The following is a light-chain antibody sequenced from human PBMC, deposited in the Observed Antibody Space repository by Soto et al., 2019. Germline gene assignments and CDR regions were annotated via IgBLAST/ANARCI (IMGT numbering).Light chain of an antibody. J-gene: IGLJ3*02. CDR2: GNS. CDR3: QSYDSSLSGSLV. CDR1: SSNIGAGYD. Sequence: QSVLTQPPSVSGAPGQRVTISCTESSSNIGAGYDVHWYQQLPGTAPKLLIYGNSNRPSGVPDRFSGSKSGTSASLAITGLQAEDEADYYCQSYDSSLSGSLVFGGGTKLTVL. V-gene: IGLV1-40*01.